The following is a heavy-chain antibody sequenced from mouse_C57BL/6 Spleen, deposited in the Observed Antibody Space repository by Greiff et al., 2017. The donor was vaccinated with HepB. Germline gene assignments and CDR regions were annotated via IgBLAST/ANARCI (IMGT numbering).Heavy chain of an antibody. CDR2: IWTGGGT. Sequence: VQLVESGPGLVAPSQSLSITCTVSGFSLTSYAISWVRQPPGKGLEWLGVIWTGGGTNYNSALKSRLSISKDNSKSQVFLKMNSLQTDDTARYYCAINDYLYYYAMDYWGQGTSVTVSS. D-gene: IGHD2-4*01. V-gene: IGHV2-9-1*01. CDR3: AINDYLYYYAMDY. CDR1: GFSLTSYA. J-gene: IGHJ4*01.